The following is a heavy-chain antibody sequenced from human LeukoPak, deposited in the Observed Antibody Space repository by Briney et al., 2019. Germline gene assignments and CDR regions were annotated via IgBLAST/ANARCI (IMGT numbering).Heavy chain of an antibody. CDR3: ASMGRYCSSTSCYRRFDP. D-gene: IGHD2-2*01. CDR1: GGSISSSSYY. J-gene: IGHJ5*02. CDR2: INHSGST. V-gene: IGHV4-39*07. Sequence: SETLSLTCTVSGGSISSSSYYWGWIRQPPGKGLEWIGEINHSGSTNYNPSLKSRVTISVDTSKNQFSLKLSSVTAADTAVYYCASMGRYCSSTSCYRRFDPWGQGTLVTVSS.